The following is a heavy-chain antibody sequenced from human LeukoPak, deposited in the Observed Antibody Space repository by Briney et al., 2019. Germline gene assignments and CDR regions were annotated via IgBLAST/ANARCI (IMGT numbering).Heavy chain of an antibody. J-gene: IGHJ6*03. V-gene: IGHV4-34*01. Sequence: SETLSLTCTVSGGSISSYYWSWIRQPPGKGLEWIGEINHSGSTNYNPSLKSRVTISVDTSKNQSSLKLSSVTAADTAVYYCARGFEYCSSTSCHLTYYMDVWGKGTTVTVSS. CDR2: INHSGST. CDR3: ARGFEYCSSTSCHLTYYMDV. CDR1: GGSISSYY. D-gene: IGHD2-2*01.